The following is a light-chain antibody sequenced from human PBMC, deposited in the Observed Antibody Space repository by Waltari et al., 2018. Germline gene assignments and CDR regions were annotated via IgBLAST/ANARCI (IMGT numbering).Light chain of an antibody. CDR1: SSDVGSDNL. Sequence: QSALTQPASVSGSPGQSITISCTGTSSDVGSDNLVSWYQHHPGKAPKVIIYEGIKRPSGVXLRFSGSKSGNTASLTISGLQAEDEADYYCCSYAENNRVFGGGTKVTVL. CDR2: EGI. V-gene: IGLV2-23*01. J-gene: IGLJ3*02. CDR3: CSYAENNRV.